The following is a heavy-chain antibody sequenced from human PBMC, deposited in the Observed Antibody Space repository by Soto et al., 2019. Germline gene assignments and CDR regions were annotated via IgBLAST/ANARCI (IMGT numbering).Heavy chain of an antibody. D-gene: IGHD6-13*01. CDR3: ARGRKQQLVRNYHYMDV. V-gene: IGHV1-8*01. J-gene: IGHJ6*03. Sequence: ASVKVSCKASGYTFTSYDINWVRQATGQGLEWMGWMNPNSGNTGYAQKFQGRVTMTRNTSISTAYMGLSSLRSEDTAVYYCARGRKQQLVRNYHYMDVWGKGTTVTVSS. CDR2: MNPNSGNT. CDR1: GYTFTSYD.